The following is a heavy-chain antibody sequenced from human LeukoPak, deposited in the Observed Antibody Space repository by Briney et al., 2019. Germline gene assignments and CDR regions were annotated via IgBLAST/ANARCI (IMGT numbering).Heavy chain of an antibody. D-gene: IGHD2-2*01. CDR1: GVSFGGYS. CDR3: ARVGSTPAKFDH. Sequence: PPGALCLTCAVSGVSFGGYSWTWIRQSPGKGLECIGEINFSGYTKYNPSLKSRVTMSVDTSKNQFSLKLASVTAADTAIYFCARVGSTPAKFDHWGRDPVLSVSS. V-gene: IGHV4-34*01. J-gene: IGHJ4*02. CDR2: INFSGYT.